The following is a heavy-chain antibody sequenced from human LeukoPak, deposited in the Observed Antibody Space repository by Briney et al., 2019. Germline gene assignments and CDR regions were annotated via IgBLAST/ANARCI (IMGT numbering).Heavy chain of an antibody. V-gene: IGHV4-59*08. D-gene: IGHD6-19*01. CDR2: IYYSGST. Sequence: SETLSLTCTVSGGSISSYYWSWIRQPPGKGLEWIGYIYYSGSTNYNPSLKSRVTISVDTSKNQFSLKLSSVTAADTAVYYCARHRIAVAYNWFDSWGQGTLVTVSS. J-gene: IGHJ5*01. CDR1: GGSISSYY. CDR3: ARHRIAVAYNWFDS.